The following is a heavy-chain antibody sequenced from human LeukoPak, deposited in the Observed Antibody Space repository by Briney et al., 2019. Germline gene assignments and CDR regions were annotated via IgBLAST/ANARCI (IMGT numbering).Heavy chain of an antibody. CDR1: GGSFSGYY. CDR2: INHSGST. D-gene: IGHD2-15*01. V-gene: IGHV4-34*01. J-gene: IGHJ4*02. Sequence: SETLSLTCAVYGGSFSGYYWSWIRQPPGKGLEWIGEINHSGSTNYNPSLKSRVTISVDTSKNQFFLKLSSVTAADTAVYYCARMVVAAINFDYWGQGTLVTVSS. CDR3: ARMVVAAINFDY.